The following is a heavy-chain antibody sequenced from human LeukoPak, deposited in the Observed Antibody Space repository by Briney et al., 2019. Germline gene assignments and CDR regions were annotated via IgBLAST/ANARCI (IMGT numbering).Heavy chain of an antibody. J-gene: IGHJ5*02. CDR1: GFTFSSYS. CDR3: ARVGGYCSSTSCPNNWFDP. Sequence: GGSLRLSCAASGFTFSSYSMNWVRQAPGKGLEWVSYISSSSSTIYYADSVKGRFTISRDNAKNSQYLQMNSLRAEDTAVYYCARVGGYCSSTSCPNNWFDPWGQGTLVTVSS. D-gene: IGHD2-2*01. CDR2: ISSSSSTI. V-gene: IGHV3-48*01.